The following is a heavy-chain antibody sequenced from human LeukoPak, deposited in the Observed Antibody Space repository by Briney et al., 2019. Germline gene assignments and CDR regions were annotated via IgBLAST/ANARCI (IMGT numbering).Heavy chain of an antibody. Sequence: GGSLRLSCAASGFTLSDYYMSWIRQVPGKGLEWVSYIGGSGSITFYADSVKGRFTISRDNAKNSVYLQMNSLRAEDTAVYYCGRDFGLFGTKRSFDIWGQGTMVTVSS. CDR2: IGGSGSIT. J-gene: IGHJ3*02. CDR3: GRDFGLFGTKRSFDI. V-gene: IGHV3-11*01. D-gene: IGHD1-7*01. CDR1: GFTLSDYY.